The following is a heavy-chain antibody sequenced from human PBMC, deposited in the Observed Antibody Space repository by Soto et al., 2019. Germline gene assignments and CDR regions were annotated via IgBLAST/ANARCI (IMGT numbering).Heavy chain of an antibody. D-gene: IGHD6-19*01. Sequence: QVQLVQSGAEVKKPGASVKVSCKTSGYTFTGYYMHWVRQAPGQGLEWMGWINPNSGGTNYAQKFQGRVTMTRDTSISTAYMELSRLRSDDTAVYYCARWGSSGWYYVYYYYGMDVWGQGTTVTVSS. CDR3: ARWGSSGWYYVYYYYGMDV. CDR2: INPNSGGT. CDR1: GYTFTGYY. V-gene: IGHV1-2*02. J-gene: IGHJ6*02.